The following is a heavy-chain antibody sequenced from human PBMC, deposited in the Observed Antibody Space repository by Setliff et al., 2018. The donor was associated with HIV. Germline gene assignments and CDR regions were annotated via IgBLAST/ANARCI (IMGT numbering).Heavy chain of an antibody. Sequence: EASVKVSCKASGGTFSSYAISWVRQAPGQGLEWMGGIIPIFGTANYAQKFQGRVTITTDESTSTAYMELSSLRSEDTAVYYCASALGYYDSSGYYYDAFDIWGQGTMVTV. D-gene: IGHD3-22*01. J-gene: IGHJ3*02. CDR2: IIPIFGTA. CDR1: GGTFSSYA. CDR3: ASALGYYDSSGYYYDAFDI. V-gene: IGHV1-69*05.